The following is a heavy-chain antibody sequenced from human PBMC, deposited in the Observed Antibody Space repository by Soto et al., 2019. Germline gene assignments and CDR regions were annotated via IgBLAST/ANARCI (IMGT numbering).Heavy chain of an antibody. V-gene: IGHV1-8*01. CDR2: MNPNSGNT. CDR1: VYTFTSYD. Sequence: QVQLVQSGAEVKKPGASVKGSCKASVYTFTSYDINWVRQATGQGLEWMGWMNPNSGNTGYAQKFQGRVTMTRNTSMSTAYMELSSLRSEDTAVYYCARERSAGTGWFDPWGQGTLVTVSS. CDR3: ARERSAGTGWFDP. D-gene: IGHD6-13*01. J-gene: IGHJ5*02.